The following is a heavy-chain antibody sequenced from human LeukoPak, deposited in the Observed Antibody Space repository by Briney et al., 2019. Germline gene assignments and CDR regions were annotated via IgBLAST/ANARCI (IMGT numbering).Heavy chain of an antibody. CDR2: ISGSGGST. CDR3: AKTGSSSWYRTRFDP. CDR1: GFTFRRHA. Sequence: PGGSLRLSCAAFGFTFRRHAMSWLRQAPGKGLEWVSAISGSGGSTYYADSVKGRFTVSRDNSKNTLYLQMNSLRAEDTAVYYCAKTGSSSWYRTRFDPWGQGTLVTVSS. V-gene: IGHV3-23*01. D-gene: IGHD6-13*01. J-gene: IGHJ5*02.